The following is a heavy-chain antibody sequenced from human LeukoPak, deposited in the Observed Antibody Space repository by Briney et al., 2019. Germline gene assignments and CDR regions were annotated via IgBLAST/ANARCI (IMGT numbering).Heavy chain of an antibody. J-gene: IGHJ4*02. V-gene: IGHV6-1*01. Sequence: SQTLSLTCAISGDRAFSGTAAWNWIRQSPSRGLEWLGRTYYRSNWINEYAISVRGRIAINPDTSKNQFSLQLNSVTPEDTAVYFCARDDVGRRYDYWGQGIRVTVSS. CDR2: TYYRSNWIN. CDR1: GDRAFSGTAA. CDR3: ARDDVGRRYDY. D-gene: IGHD1-26*01.